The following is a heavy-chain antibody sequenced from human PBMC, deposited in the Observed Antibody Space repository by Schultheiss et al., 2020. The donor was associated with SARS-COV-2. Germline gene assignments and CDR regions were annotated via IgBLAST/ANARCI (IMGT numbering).Heavy chain of an antibody. CDR1: GGSISSYY. CDR2: IYYSGST. J-gene: IGHJ6*02. D-gene: IGHD1-1*01. V-gene: IGHV4-59*12. Sequence: SETLSLTCTVSGGSISSYYWSWIRQPPGKGLEWIGYIYYSGSTYYNPSLKSRVAISKDTSKNQVSLKLTSVTAADTAVYYCARVPGYYGMDVWGQGTTVTVSS. CDR3: ARVPGYYGMDV.